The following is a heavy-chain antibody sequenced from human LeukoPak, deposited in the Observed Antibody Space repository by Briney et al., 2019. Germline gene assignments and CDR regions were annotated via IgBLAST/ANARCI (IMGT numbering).Heavy chain of an antibody. CDR2: IYTSGST. D-gene: IGHD3-22*01. CDR1: GGSISSYY. CDR3: ARRTDYDSSGYYDPSFDY. J-gene: IGHJ4*02. Sequence: SETLSPTCTVSGGSISSYYWSWIRQPAGKGLEWIGRIYTSGSTNYNPSLKSRVTMSVDTSKNQFSLKLSSVTAADTAVYYCARRTDYDSSGYYDPSFDYWGQGTLVTVSS. V-gene: IGHV4-4*07.